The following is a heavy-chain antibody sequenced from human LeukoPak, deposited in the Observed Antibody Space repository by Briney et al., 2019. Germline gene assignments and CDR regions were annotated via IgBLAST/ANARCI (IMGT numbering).Heavy chain of an antibody. V-gene: IGHV3-21*01. J-gene: IGHJ4*02. CDR3: AREEQWLVPGPFDY. CDR2: ISSSSSYI. D-gene: IGHD6-19*01. Sequence: GGSLRLSCAASGFTFSSYSMNWARQAPGKGLEWVSSISSSSSYIYYADSVKGRFTISRDNAKNSLYLQMNSLRAEDTAVYYCAREEQWLVPGPFDYWGQGTLVTVSS. CDR1: GFTFSSYS.